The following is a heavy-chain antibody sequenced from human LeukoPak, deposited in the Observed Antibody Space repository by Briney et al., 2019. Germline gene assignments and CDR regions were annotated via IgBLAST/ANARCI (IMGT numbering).Heavy chain of an antibody. V-gene: IGHV4-59*12. CDR2: IYYSGST. J-gene: IGHJ5*02. CDR3: ARDYYGSGSYNWFDP. Sequence: SETLSLTCTVSGGSISSYYWSWIRQPPGKGLEWIGYIYYSGSTNYNPSLKSRVTISVDTSKNQFSLKLSSVTAADTAVYYCARDYYGSGSYNWFDPWGQGTLVTVSS. CDR1: GGSISSYY. D-gene: IGHD3-10*01.